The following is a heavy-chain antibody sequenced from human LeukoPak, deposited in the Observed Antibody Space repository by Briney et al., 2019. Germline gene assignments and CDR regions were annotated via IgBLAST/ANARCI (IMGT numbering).Heavy chain of an antibody. CDR1: GGSFSGYY. CDR3: ARQVGLLWFGELAGPFDY. D-gene: IGHD3-10*01. V-gene: IGHV4-34*01. Sequence: SETLSLTCAVYGGSFSGYYWSWIRQPPGKGLEWIGEINHSGSTNYNPSLKSRVTISVDTSKNQFSLKLSSVTAADTAVYYCARQVGLLWFGELAGPFDYWGQGTLATVSS. CDR2: INHSGST. J-gene: IGHJ4*02.